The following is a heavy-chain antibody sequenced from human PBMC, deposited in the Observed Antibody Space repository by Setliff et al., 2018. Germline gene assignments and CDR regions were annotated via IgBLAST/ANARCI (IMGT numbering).Heavy chain of an antibody. V-gene: IGHV1-69*10. D-gene: IGHD3-22*01. J-gene: IGHJ4*02. CDR1: GYTFTSYA. CDR3: ARDGSWGYYDSSGSGFDY. Sequence: SVKVSCKASGYTFTSYAMHWVRQAPGQGLEWMGGIIPILGIANYAQKFQGRVTITADKSTSTAYMELSSLRSEDTAVYYCARDGSWGYYDSSGSGFDYWGQGTLVTVSS. CDR2: IIPILGIA.